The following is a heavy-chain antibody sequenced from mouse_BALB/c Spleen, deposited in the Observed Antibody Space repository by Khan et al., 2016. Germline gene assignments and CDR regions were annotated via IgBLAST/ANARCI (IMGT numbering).Heavy chain of an antibody. Sequence: EVQLQESGPGLVKPSQSLSLTCTVTGYSITSDYAWNWIRQFPGNKLEWMGYISYSGSTSYNPSLKSRISITRDTSKNQFFLQLNSVTTEDTATDYCARPWGFAYWGQGTLVTVSA. D-gene: IGHD4-1*01. V-gene: IGHV3-2*02. J-gene: IGHJ3*01. CDR1: GYSITSDYA. CDR2: ISYSGST. CDR3: ARPWGFAY.